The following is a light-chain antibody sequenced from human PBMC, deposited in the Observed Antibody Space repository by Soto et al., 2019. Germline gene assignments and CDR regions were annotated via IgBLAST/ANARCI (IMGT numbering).Light chain of an antibody. CDR2: DVS. V-gene: IGLV2-14*03. Sequence: QSAPGPPAPVSGAPGESITISRTGPTSDVCGYNYVSWYQHHPGKAPKLLIYDVSNRPSGVSNRFSGSKSDNTASLTISGLQPEDEADYYCSSYTTSNTRQIVFGTGTKVTVL. J-gene: IGLJ1*01. CDR3: SSYTTSNTRQIV. CDR1: TSDVCGYNY.